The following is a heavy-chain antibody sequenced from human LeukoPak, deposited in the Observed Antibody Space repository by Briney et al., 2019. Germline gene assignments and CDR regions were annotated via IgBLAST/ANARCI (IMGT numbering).Heavy chain of an antibody. V-gene: IGHV4-30-4*01. CDR3: ARVNYFDSTGASYYLDY. CDR2: IYHSGNA. J-gene: IGHJ4*02. D-gene: IGHD2/OR15-2a*01. Sequence: SQTLSLTCTVSGGSISSDDYYWSWIRQPPGKGLEWIGYIYHSGNAYYNPSLKSRLMILLDTSKNQFSLRLSSVTAADTAMYYCARVNYFDSTGASYYLDYWGQGALVTVSS. CDR1: GGSISSDDYY.